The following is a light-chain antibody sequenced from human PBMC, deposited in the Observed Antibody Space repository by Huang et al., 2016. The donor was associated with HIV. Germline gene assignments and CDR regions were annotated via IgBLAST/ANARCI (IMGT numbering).Light chain of an antibody. Sequence: DIQMTQSPSSLSASVGDRVTITCRASQSIMFYLNWYQQRPGKAPKLLIYAASSLQTGVPSRFSGSGSGTDFTLTISSLQPEDFATYYCQQSYSSPSITFGQGTRLVIK. CDR1: QSIMFY. V-gene: IGKV1-39*01. J-gene: IGKJ5*01. CDR2: AAS. CDR3: QQSYSSPSIT.